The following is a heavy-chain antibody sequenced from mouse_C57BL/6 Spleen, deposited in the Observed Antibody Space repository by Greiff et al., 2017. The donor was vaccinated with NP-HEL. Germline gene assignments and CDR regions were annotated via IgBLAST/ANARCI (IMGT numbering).Heavy chain of an antibody. Sequence: VQLQQPGAELVRPGSSVKLSCKASGYTFTSYWMDWVKQRPGQGLEWIGNIYPSDSETHYNQKFKDKATLTVDKSSSTAYMQLSSLTSEDSAVYYCARGTTGNDFDYWGQGTTLTVSS. CDR1: GYTFTSYW. J-gene: IGHJ2*01. V-gene: IGHV1-61*01. D-gene: IGHD1-1*01. CDR2: IYPSDSET. CDR3: ARGTTGNDFDY.